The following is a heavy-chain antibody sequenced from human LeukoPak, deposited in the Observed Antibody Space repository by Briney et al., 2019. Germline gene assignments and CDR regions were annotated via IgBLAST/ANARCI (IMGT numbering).Heavy chain of an antibody. J-gene: IGHJ5*02. V-gene: IGHV6-1*01. CDR1: GDSVSSNSAA. CDR3: ARSYSSGWYSTDWLDP. CDR2: TYYRSKWYN. D-gene: IGHD6-19*01. Sequence: PSQTLSLTCAISGDSVSSNSAAWNWIRQSPSRGLEWLGRTYYRSKWYNDYAVSVKSRITINPDTSKNQFSLQLNSVTPEDTAVYYCARSYSSGWYSTDWLDPWGQGTLVTVSS.